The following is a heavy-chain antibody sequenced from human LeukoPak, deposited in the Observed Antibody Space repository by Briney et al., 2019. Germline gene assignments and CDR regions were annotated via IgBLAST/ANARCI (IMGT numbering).Heavy chain of an antibody. Sequence: SETLSLTCAVYGGSFSGCYWSWIRQPPGKGLEWIGEINHSGSTNYNPSLKSRVTISVDTSKNQFSLKLSSVTAADTAVYYCARGFRSSSGWSKGGWFDPWGQGTLVTVSS. CDR1: GGSFSGCY. J-gene: IGHJ5*02. V-gene: IGHV4-34*01. D-gene: IGHD6-19*01. CDR2: INHSGST. CDR3: ARGFRSSSGWSKGGWFDP.